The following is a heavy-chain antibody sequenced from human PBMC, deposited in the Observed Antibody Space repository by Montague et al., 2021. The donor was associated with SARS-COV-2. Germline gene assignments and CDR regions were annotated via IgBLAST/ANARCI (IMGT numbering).Heavy chain of an antibody. J-gene: IGHJ4*01. CDR1: GGSISSYY. V-gene: IGHV4-59*01. CDR2: IYYSGST. CDR3: ARGDHYDSTGYYDY. D-gene: IGHD3-22*01. Sequence: SETLSLTCTVSGGSISSYYWCWIRQPPGKGLEWIGYIYYSGSTNXNPSLKSRVTISVDTSKNQFSLKVRSVTAADTAVYYCARGDHYDSTGYYDYWGQGTLVTVSS.